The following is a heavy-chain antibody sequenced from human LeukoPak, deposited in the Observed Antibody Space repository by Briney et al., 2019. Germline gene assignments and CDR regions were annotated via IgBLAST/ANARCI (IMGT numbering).Heavy chain of an antibody. J-gene: IGHJ6*02. CDR1: GGSVSSYY. D-gene: IGHD6-6*01. CDR3: AKDRNTSSSNSYGMDV. CDR2: IHTSGDT. V-gene: IGHV4-4*07. Sequence: KPSETLSLTCTVSGGSVSSYYWSWIRQPAGKGLEWIGRIHTSGDTSYNPSLKSRVTMSVDTSKNQFSLKLNSVTAADTAVYYCAKDRNTSSSNSYGMDVWGQGTTVTVSS.